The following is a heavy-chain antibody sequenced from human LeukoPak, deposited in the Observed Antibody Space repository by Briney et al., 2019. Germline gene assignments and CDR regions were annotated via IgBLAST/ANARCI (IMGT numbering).Heavy chain of an antibody. Sequence: GSLRLSCAASGFTFSSYWMHWVRQAPGKGLVWVSRINSDGSSTNYADSVKGRFTISRDNAKNTLYLQMNSLRAEDTDVYYCAKDRSPNTIFGVVTAPDPFDYWGQGTLVTVSS. D-gene: IGHD3-3*01. CDR2: INSDGSST. J-gene: IGHJ4*02. V-gene: IGHV3-74*01. CDR3: AKDRSPNTIFGVVTAPDPFDY. CDR1: GFTFSSYW.